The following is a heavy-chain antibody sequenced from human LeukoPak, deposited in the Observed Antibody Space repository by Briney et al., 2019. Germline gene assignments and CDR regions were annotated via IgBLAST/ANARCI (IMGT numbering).Heavy chain of an antibody. CDR2: IYYSGST. D-gene: IGHD2-2*02. J-gene: IGHJ2*01. CDR1: GGSISSYY. V-gene: IGHV4-59*01. CDR3: ARDSRRRSYSCYTSTSHFDL. Sequence: PSETLSLTCTVSGGSISSYYWSWIRQPPGKGLEWIGYIYYSGSTNYNPSLKSRVTISVDTSKNQFSLKLSSVTAADTAVYYCARDSRRRSYSCYTSTSHFDLWGRGTLVTVSS.